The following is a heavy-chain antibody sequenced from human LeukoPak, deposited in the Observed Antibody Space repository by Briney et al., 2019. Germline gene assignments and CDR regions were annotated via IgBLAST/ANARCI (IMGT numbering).Heavy chain of an antibody. D-gene: IGHD3-3*01. CDR2: INPNSGGT. J-gene: IGHJ2*01. Sequence: ASVKVSCKASGYTFTGYYMHWVRQAPGQGLEWMGWINPNSGGTNNAQKFQGRVTMTRDTSISTAYMELSRLRSDDTAVYYCAIEYDLWSSTHSRYFDLWGRGTLVTVSS. V-gene: IGHV1-2*02. CDR1: GYTFTGYY. CDR3: AIEYDLWSSTHSRYFDL.